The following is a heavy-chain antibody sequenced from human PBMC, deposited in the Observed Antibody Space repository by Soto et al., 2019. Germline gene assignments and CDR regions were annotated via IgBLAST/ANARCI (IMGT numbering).Heavy chain of an antibody. J-gene: IGHJ4*02. CDR1: GFSLSNARMG. CDR3: ARISYTVTPYFDY. Sequence: SGPTLVNPTETLTLTCTVSGFSLSNARMGVSWTRQPPGKALEWLAHIFSNDEKSYSTSLKSRLTISKDTSKSQVVLTMTNMDPVDTATYYCARISYTVTPYFDYWGQGTLVTVSS. CDR2: IFSNDEK. D-gene: IGHD4-4*01. V-gene: IGHV2-26*01.